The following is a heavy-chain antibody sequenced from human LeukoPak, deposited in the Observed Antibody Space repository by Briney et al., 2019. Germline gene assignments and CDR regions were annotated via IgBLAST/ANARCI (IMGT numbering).Heavy chain of an antibody. Sequence: GGSLRLSCAASGFTVIDNLMIWVRQSPGRGLEWLSSAYSGGVTYYADSVKGRLTISRDHSNNSVSLQMTNLRVEDTAIYYCARGASRISWPGIDYWGQGTLDTVSS. CDR1: GFTVIDNL. CDR2: AYSGGVT. CDR3: ARGASRISWPGIDY. D-gene: IGHD1-26*01. V-gene: IGHV3-53*01. J-gene: IGHJ4*02.